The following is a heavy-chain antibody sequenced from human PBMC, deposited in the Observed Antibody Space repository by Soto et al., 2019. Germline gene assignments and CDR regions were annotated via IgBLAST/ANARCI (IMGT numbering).Heavy chain of an antibody. V-gene: IGHV4-4*02. CDR2: IYHSGST. CDR3: ARDVNYYDSSGYSTS. D-gene: IGHD3-22*01. J-gene: IGHJ4*02. CDR1: GGSISSSNW. Sequence: SETLSLTCAASGGSISSSNWWSWVRQPPGKGLEWIGEIYHSGSTNYNPSLKSRVTISVDKSKNQFSLKLSSVTAADTAVYYRARDVNYYDSSGYSTSWGQGTLVAVSS.